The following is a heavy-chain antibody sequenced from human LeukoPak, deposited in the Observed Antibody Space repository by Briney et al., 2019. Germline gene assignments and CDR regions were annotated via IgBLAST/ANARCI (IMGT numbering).Heavy chain of an antibody. D-gene: IGHD3-22*01. CDR3: AREASIGGYFDY. Sequence: GGSLRLSCAASGFTVSFKYMTWVRQVPGKGLEWVSVIYSVGSTYYADSVKGRFTISRDNAKNSLYLQMNSLRAEDTAVYYCAREASIGGYFDYWGQGTLVTVSS. CDR2: IYSVGST. V-gene: IGHV3-66*01. CDR1: GFTVSFKY. J-gene: IGHJ4*02.